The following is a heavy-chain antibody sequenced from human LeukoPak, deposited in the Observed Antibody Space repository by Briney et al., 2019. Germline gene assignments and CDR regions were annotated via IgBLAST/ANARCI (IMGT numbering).Heavy chain of an antibody. Sequence: VGSLRLSCAASGFIFSSYSKNWVRQAPGKGLEWFSSISTSSSAIYYADSVKGRFTISRDNAKNSLFLQMDSLRAEDTAVYYCARAYCSSTSCFEWGQGTLVTVSS. CDR3: ARAYCSSTSCFE. CDR1: GFIFSSYS. CDR2: ISTSSSAI. V-gene: IGHV3-48*01. J-gene: IGHJ4*02. D-gene: IGHD2-2*01.